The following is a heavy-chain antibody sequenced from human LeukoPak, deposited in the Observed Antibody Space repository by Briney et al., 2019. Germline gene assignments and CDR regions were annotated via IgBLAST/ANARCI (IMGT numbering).Heavy chain of an antibody. J-gene: IGHJ4*02. CDR1: GDSISSGGSS. CDR2: IYHSGYA. Sequence: SETLSLTCVVSGDSISSGGSSWSWFRQPPGKGLEWIGYIYHSGYAYYSLSLKGRVTISVDGSKNQFSLKLTSVTAADTAVYYCARGSSAGTEFDNWGQGTLVTVSS. CDR3: ARGSSAGTEFDN. V-gene: IGHV4-30-2*01. D-gene: IGHD3-22*01.